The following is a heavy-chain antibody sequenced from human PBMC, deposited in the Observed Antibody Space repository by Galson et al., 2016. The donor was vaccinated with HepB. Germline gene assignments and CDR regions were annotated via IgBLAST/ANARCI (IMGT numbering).Heavy chain of an antibody. CDR3: ARLRAGRTADY. Sequence: SETLSLTCTVSGGSLSSSNSYWAWLRQSPGKGLEWFGNIYYTGSTYYNPSLRSRVTLSVDTSKNQFSLKLSSVSAADTALYYCARLRAGRTADYWGQGTLVTVSS. D-gene: IGHD1-1*01. CDR2: IYYTGST. CDR1: GGSLSSSNSY. J-gene: IGHJ4*02. V-gene: IGHV4-39*01.